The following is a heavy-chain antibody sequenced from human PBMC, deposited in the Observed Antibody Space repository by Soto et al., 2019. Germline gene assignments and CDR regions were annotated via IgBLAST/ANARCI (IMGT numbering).Heavy chain of an antibody. CDR3: ARGLIPRRSLYDVWSGYYSPLDY. J-gene: IGHJ4*02. V-gene: IGHV1-8*01. CDR1: GYTFTSYD. Sequence: ASVKVSCKASGYTFTSYDINWVRQATGQGLEWMGWMNPNSGNTGYAQKFQGRVTMTRNTSITTAYMELSSLTSEDTAIYYCARGLIPRRSLYDVWSGYYSPLDYWGLGTLVTVSS. D-gene: IGHD3-3*01. CDR2: MNPNSGNT.